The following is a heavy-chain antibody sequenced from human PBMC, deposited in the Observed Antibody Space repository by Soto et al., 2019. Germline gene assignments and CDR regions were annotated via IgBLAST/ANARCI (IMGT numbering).Heavy chain of an antibody. V-gene: IGHV4-34*01. CDR1: GGSFSGYY. J-gene: IGHJ4*02. Sequence: QVQLQQWGAGLLKPSETLSLTCAVSGGSFSGYYWSWIRQPPGKGLEWMGEINDSGTTTYTPSLKSPVTISVDTSKNQFSLKMGSLTDADTAVYYGARGLGGKDEPGDYWGQGTLVTVSS. D-gene: IGHD3-10*01. CDR3: ARGLGGKDEPGDY. CDR2: INDSGTT.